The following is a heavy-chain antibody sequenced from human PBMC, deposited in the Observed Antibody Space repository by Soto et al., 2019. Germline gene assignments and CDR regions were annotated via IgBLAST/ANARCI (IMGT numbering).Heavy chain of an antibody. D-gene: IGHD1-26*01. Sequence: LSLTCAVYGGSFSGYYWSWIRQPPGKGLEWIGEINHSGSTNYNPSLKSRVTISVDTSKNQFSLKLSSVTAADTAVYYCARARIVGAIIWGQGTLVTVSS. CDR3: ARARIVGAII. CDR1: GGSFSGYY. CDR2: INHSGST. V-gene: IGHV4-34*01. J-gene: IGHJ4*02.